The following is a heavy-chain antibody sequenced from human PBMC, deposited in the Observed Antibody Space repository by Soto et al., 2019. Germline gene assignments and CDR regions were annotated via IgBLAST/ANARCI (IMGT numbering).Heavy chain of an antibody. CDR2: ISPYNGNT. D-gene: IGHD3-3*01. V-gene: IGHV1-18*01. CDR1: GYTFTSYG. CDR3: ARDPSITIFGVVTSGPDWFDP. Sequence: ASVKVSCKASGYTFTSYGISWVRQAPAQGLEWMGWISPYNGNTNYAQKLQGRVTMTTDTSTSTAYMELRSLRSDDTAVYYCARDPSITIFGVVTSGPDWFDPWGQGTLVTVSS. J-gene: IGHJ5*02.